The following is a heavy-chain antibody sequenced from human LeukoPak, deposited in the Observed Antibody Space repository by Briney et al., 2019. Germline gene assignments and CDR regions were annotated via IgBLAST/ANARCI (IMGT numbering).Heavy chain of an antibody. CDR2: INHSGST. CDR1: GGSFSGYY. J-gene: IGHJ6*04. V-gene: IGHV4-34*01. D-gene: IGHD2-15*01. CDR3: ARGYRSGGSCGSTYYYYGMDV. Sequence: SETLSLTCAVYGGSFSGYYWSWIRQPPGKGLEWIGEINHSGSTNYNPSLKSRVTISVDTSKNQFSLKLSSVTAADTAVYYCARGYRSGGSCGSTYYYYGMDVWGKGTTVTVSS.